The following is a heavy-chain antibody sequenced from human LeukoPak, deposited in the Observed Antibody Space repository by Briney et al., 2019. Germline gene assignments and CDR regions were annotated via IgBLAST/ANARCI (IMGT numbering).Heavy chain of an antibody. CDR2: INPNSGGT. CDR3: ARSPASGDYYYYGMDV. J-gene: IGHJ6*02. V-gene: IGHV1-2*02. Sequence: GASVKVSCKASGYTFTSYYMHWVRQAPGQGLEWMGWINPNSGGTNYAQKFQGRVTMTRDTSISTAYMELSRLRSDDTAVYYCARSPASGDYYYYGMDVWGQGTTVTVSS. D-gene: IGHD4-17*01. CDR1: GYTFTSYY.